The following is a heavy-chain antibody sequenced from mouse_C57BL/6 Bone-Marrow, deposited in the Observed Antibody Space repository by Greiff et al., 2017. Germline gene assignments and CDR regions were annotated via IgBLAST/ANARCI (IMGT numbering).Heavy chain of an antibody. Sequence: EVMLVESEGGLVQPGSSMKLSCTASGFTFSDYYMAWVRQVPEKGLEWVANINYDGSSTYYLDSLKSRFIISRDNAKNILYLQMSSLKSEDTATYYCARETGLAMDYWGQGTSVTVSS. CDR2: INYDGSST. D-gene: IGHD4-1*01. V-gene: IGHV5-16*01. J-gene: IGHJ4*01. CDR1: GFTFSDYY. CDR3: ARETGLAMDY.